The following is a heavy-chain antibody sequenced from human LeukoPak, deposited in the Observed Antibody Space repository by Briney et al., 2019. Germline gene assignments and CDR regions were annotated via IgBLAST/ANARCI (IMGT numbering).Heavy chain of an antibody. CDR3: ARVRSGYYADY. J-gene: IGHJ4*02. CDR1: GITVNNAW. V-gene: IGHV3-48*02. CDR2: INGGSGSI. Sequence: GGSLRLSCAVSGITVNNAWMNWVRQAPGKGLEWVSFINGGSGSIYYADAVQGRFTVSRDNDKNSLYLQMSSLSDDDTAVYYCARVRSGYYADYWGQGTLVTVSS. D-gene: IGHD3-10*01.